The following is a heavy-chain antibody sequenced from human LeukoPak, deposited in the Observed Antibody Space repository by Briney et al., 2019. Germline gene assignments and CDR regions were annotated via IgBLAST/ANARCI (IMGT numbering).Heavy chain of an antibody. D-gene: IGHD3-9*01. J-gene: IGHJ4*02. CDR2: INPDGSRT. Sequence: GGSLRLSCAASGFTLSSYWTHCVRQAPGEGLVWVSRINPDGSRTDYADSVKGRFTISRDNTKNTVDLQMNSLRAEDTAVYYCARDFEAPSNCWGQGTLVTVSS. V-gene: IGHV3-74*01. CDR1: GFTLSSYW. CDR3: ARDFEAPSNC.